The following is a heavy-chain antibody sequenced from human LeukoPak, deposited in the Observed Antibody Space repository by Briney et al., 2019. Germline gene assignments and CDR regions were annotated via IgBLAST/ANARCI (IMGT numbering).Heavy chain of an antibody. Sequence: PGGSLRLSCAASGFTLSSYGMSWVRQAPGKGLEWVSGINWNGGSTGYADSVKGRFTISRDNAKTSLYLQMNSLRAEDTALYYCAREGGYSYGPELYFDYWGQGTLVTVSS. CDR3: AREGGYSYGPELYFDY. J-gene: IGHJ4*02. V-gene: IGHV3-20*04. D-gene: IGHD5-18*01. CDR2: INWNGGST. CDR1: GFTLSSYG.